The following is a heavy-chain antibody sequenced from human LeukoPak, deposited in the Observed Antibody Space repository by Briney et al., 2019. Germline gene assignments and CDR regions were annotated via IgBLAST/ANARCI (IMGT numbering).Heavy chain of an antibody. Sequence: GGSLRLSCAASGFTFSNFGMSWVRQAPEKGLEWVSSVTISGDNTYYAESVKGRFTISRDNSKGTLYLLMNSLRAEDTAVYYCAELGITMIGGVWGKGTTVTISS. CDR3: AELGITMIGGV. CDR2: VTISGDNT. V-gene: IGHV3-23*01. J-gene: IGHJ6*04. CDR1: GFTFSNFG. D-gene: IGHD3-10*02.